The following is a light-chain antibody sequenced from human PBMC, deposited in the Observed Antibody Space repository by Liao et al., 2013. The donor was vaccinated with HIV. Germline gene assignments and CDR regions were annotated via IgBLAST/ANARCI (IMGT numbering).Light chain of an antibody. CDR1: KLGDKY. J-gene: IGLJ3*02. V-gene: IGLV3-1*01. CDR3: QVWDSTGDYPV. Sequence: SYELTQAPSVSVSPGQTARITCSGDKLGDKYVSWYQQRPGRSPVLVIYQDTKRPPGIPERFSGSNSENTATLTISRVEAGDEADYYCQVWDSTGDYPVFGGGTKLTVL. CDR2: QDT.